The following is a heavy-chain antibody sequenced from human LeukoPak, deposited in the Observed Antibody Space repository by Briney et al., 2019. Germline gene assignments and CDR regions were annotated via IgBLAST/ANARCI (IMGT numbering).Heavy chain of an antibody. J-gene: IGHJ6*02. Sequence: ASVKVSCKASGYTFTSYYMHWVRQAPGQGLEWMGIINPSGGSTSYAQRFQGRVAMTRDTSTSTVYMELSSLRSEDTAIYYCARQPDYYYGMDVWGQGTTVTVSS. CDR2: INPSGGST. CDR3: ARQPDYYYGMDV. V-gene: IGHV1-46*01. CDR1: GYTFTSYY.